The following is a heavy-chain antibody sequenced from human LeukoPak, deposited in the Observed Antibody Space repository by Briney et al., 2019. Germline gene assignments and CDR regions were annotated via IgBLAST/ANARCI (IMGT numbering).Heavy chain of an antibody. J-gene: IGHJ6*03. CDR2: IYYIGST. D-gene: IGHD3-22*01. Sequence: SETLSLTCTVSVGSISSGDYYWSWIRQPPGKGLEWIGYIYYIGSTYYNPSLKSRVTISVDTFKNQFSPKLSSVTPADTAVYYCVRRYDSSGYYNRYYMDVWGKGTTVTVSS. CDR3: VRRYDSSGYYNRYYMDV. CDR1: VGSISSGDYY. V-gene: IGHV4-30-4*08.